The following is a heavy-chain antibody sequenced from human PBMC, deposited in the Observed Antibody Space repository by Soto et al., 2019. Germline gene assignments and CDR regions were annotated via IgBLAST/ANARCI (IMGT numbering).Heavy chain of an antibody. D-gene: IGHD1-1*01. CDR1: GFTFNPYN. V-gene: IGHV3-21*01. Sequence: PGGSLRLSCEGSGFTFNPYNMNWVRQAPGKGLEWVASISTSSSYIYYAASVEGRFTVSRDNAKNSLYLQMSDLRDEDTAVYYCARGLERAPSKNWFDSWGQGTQVTVSS. CDR3: ARGLERAPSKNWFDS. J-gene: IGHJ5*01. CDR2: ISTSSSYI.